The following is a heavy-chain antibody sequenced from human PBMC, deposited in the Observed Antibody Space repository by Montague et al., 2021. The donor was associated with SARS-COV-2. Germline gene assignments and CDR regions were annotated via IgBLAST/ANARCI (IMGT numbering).Heavy chain of an antibody. Sequence: CAISGDSVSSDTAAWHWIRQSPSRGLGWLGRTFYRSQWHTDSAASVRSRISFSGDISKNQFSLHLNSVTPEDTAIYYCARDGDYGGTWYPFLQNWGQGTLVIVSS. CDR1: GDSVSSDTAA. CDR2: TFYRSQWHT. D-gene: IGHD4-17*01. J-gene: IGHJ1*01. V-gene: IGHV6-1*01. CDR3: ARDGDYGGTWYPFLQN.